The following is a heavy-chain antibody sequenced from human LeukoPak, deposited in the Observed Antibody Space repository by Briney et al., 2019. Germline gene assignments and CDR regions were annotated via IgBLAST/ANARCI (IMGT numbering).Heavy chain of an antibody. Sequence: GGSLRLSCAASGFTFSNYWMNWIRQAPGKGLEWVAYISSSGSTIYSADSVKGRFTVSRDNAKNSLFLHMNSLRAEDTAIYYCAIQITMIVVVPYFDYWGQGTLVTVSS. D-gene: IGHD3-22*01. CDR2: ISSSGSTI. V-gene: IGHV3-11*04. CDR1: GFTFSNYW. J-gene: IGHJ4*02. CDR3: AIQITMIVVVPYFDY.